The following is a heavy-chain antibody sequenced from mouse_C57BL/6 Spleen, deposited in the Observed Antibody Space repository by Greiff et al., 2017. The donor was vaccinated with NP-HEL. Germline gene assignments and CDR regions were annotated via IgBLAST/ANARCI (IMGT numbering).Heavy chain of an antibody. V-gene: IGHV1-62-3*01. D-gene: IGHD4-1*01. Sequence: VQLQQPGAELVKPGASVKLSCKASGYTFTSYWMHWVKQRPGRGLEWIGRIDPGSGGTNYNEKFKGKATLTADKSSSTAYMQLSSLTSEDSAVYFCARLTYDYAMDYWGQGTSVTVSS. J-gene: IGHJ4*01. CDR3: ARLTYDYAMDY. CDR1: GYTFTSYW. CDR2: IDPGSGGT.